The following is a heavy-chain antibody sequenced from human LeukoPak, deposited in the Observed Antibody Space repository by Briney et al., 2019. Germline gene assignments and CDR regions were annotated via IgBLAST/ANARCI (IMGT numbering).Heavy chain of an antibody. CDR1: RGSISGSIRSYY. Sequence: SETLSLTCTVSRGSISGSIRSYYWSWLRQPPGKGLEWIGYISSSGSVNDNPSLRSRVTISVDTSKNQFFLNLSSASAADTAVYYCARIPLGYSGAYYFDYWGQGTLVTVSP. V-gene: IGHV4-4*09. J-gene: IGHJ4*02. CDR3: ARIPLGYSGAYYFDY. CDR2: ISSSGSV. D-gene: IGHD5-12*01.